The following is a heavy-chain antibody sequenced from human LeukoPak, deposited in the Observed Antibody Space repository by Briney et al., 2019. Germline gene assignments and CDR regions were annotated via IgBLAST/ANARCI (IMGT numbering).Heavy chain of an antibody. CDR1: GFTFSSYA. Sequence: SGGSLGLSCAASGFTFSSYAMSWVRQAPGKGLEWVSGISGSGGSTYYADSVKGRFTISRDNSKNTLYLQMNSLRAEDTAVYYCARARQNDCWGQGTLVTVSS. J-gene: IGHJ4*02. V-gene: IGHV3-23*01. CDR2: ISGSGGST. CDR3: ARARQNDC.